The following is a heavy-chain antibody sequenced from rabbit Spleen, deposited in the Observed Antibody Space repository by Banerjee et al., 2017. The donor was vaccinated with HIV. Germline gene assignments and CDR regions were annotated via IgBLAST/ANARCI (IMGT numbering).Heavy chain of an antibody. Sequence: QEQLEESGGDLVKPGASLTLTSTASGFSFSDVDYMCWVRQAPGKGLEWIVCIDIGSSGFTYYANWAKGRFTISKTSSTTVTLQMTSLTAADTATYFCARDTATSFSSYGMDLWGPGTLVTVS. J-gene: IGHJ6*01. V-gene: IGHV1S45*01. D-gene: IGHD1-1*01. CDR2: IDIGSSGFT. CDR1: GFSFSDVDY. CDR3: ARDTATSFSSYGMDL.